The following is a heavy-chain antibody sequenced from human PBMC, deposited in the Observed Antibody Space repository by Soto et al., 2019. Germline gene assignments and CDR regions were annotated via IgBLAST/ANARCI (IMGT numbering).Heavy chain of an antibody. D-gene: IGHD2-15*01. CDR2: IYYSGST. J-gene: IGHJ5*02. CDR3: ERDLCSGGRCGWFDP. CDR1: GGSISSGGYY. V-gene: IGHV4-31*03. Sequence: KASETLSLTCTVSGGSISSGGYYWSWIRQHPGKGLEWIGYIYYSGSTYYNPSLKSRVTISVDTSKNQFSLKLSSVTAADTAVYYCERDLCSGGRCGWFDPWGQGTLVTVSS.